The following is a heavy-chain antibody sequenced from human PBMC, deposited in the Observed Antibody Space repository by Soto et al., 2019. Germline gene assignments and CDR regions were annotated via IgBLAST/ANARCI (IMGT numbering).Heavy chain of an antibody. CDR2: INPSGGST. D-gene: IGHD2-2*02. CDR1: GYTFTSYY. V-gene: IGHV1-46*01. CDR3: ARDISYCSSTSCYMYYYYGMDV. J-gene: IGHJ6*02. Sequence: ASVKVSCKASGYTFTSYYMHWVRQAPGQGLEWMGIINPSGGSTSYAQKFQGRVTMTRDTSTSTVYMELSSLRSEDTAVYYCARDISYCSSTSCYMYYYYGMDVWGQGTRVTVSS.